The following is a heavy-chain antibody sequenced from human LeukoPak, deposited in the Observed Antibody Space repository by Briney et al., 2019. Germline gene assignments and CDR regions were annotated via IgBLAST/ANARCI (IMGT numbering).Heavy chain of an antibody. CDR3: ASEGHDYGDY. CDR2: ITPIFGTA. V-gene: IGHV1-69*06. J-gene: IGHJ4*02. Sequence: SVKVSCKASGGTFSSYAISWVRQAPGQGLEWMGGITPIFGTANYAQKFQGRVTITADKSTSTAYMELSSLRSEDTAVYYCASEGHDYGDYWGQGTLVTVSS. CDR1: GGTFSSYA.